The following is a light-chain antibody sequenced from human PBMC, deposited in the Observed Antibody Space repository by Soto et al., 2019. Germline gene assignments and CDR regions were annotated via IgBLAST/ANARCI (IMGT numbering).Light chain of an antibody. CDR2: GAS. V-gene: IGKV3-20*01. Sequence: EIVFTQSPGTLSLSPGERATLSCRASQSVSSSYLAWYQQKPGQALRLLIYGASSRATGIPDRFSGSGSGTDFTLTISRXEPEDLAVYYCQQYGSSPWTFGQGTKVDTK. J-gene: IGKJ1*01. CDR1: QSVSSSY. CDR3: QQYGSSPWT.